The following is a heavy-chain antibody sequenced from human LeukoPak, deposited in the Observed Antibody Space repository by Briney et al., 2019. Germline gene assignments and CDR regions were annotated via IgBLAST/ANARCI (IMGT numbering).Heavy chain of an antibody. J-gene: IGHJ6*03. CDR2: INPSGGST. D-gene: IGHD2-21*01. CDR3: ARDLLFRGYYYYYMDV. V-gene: IGHV1-46*01. CDR1: GYTFTSYY. Sequence: ASVRVSCKASGYTFTSYYMHWVRQAPGQGLEWMGIINPSGGSTSYAQKFQGRVTMTRDTSTSTVYMELSSLRSEDTAVYYCARDLLFRGYYYYYMDVWGKGTTVTISS.